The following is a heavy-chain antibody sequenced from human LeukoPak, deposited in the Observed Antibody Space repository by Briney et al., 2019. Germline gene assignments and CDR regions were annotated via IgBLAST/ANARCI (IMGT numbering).Heavy chain of an antibody. Sequence: SETLSLTCAVYGGSFSGYYWSWIRQPPGKGLEWIGEINHSGSTNYNPSLKSRVTISVDTSKNQFSLKLSSVTAADTAVYYCARGGRGIPPLHWGQGTLVTVSS. CDR3: ARGGRGIPPLH. D-gene: IGHD3-16*01. CDR2: INHSGST. CDR1: GGSFSGYY. J-gene: IGHJ4*02. V-gene: IGHV4-34*01.